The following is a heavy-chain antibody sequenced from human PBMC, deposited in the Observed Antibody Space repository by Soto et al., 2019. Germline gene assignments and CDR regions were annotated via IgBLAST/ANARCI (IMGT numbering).Heavy chain of an antibody. CDR3: AREVKDYAATTWFDT. Sequence: ALSLPWTVSGGFMSRGGYYLSWIRQHPGKGLEWIGYIYYSGSTSYNPSLKSRLTISVDTSKNQFSLKLSSVTAADTAVYYRAREVKDYAATTWFDTWGQGTPLTVSS. V-gene: IGHV4-31*02. CDR2: IYYSGST. D-gene: IGHD2-15*01. J-gene: IGHJ5*02. CDR1: GGFMSRGGYY.